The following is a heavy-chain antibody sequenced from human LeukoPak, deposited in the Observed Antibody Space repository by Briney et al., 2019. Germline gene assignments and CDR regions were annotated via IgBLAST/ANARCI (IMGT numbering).Heavy chain of an antibody. CDR2: LSGSGITT. V-gene: IGHV3-23*01. CDR3: AKGIYSSGWSYFDY. D-gene: IGHD6-19*01. J-gene: IGHJ4*01. Sequence: PGGSLRLSCAASGFTFSSYAMSWVRQAPGKGLEWVSTLSGSGITTYYADSVKGRFTISRDNSKNTLYLQMNTLRAEDSALYYCAKGIYSSGWSYFDYWGHGTLVTVSS. CDR1: GFTFSSYA.